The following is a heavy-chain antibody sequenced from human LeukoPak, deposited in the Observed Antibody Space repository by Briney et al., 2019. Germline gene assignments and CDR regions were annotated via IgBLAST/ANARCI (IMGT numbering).Heavy chain of an antibody. J-gene: IGHJ4*02. Sequence: GSLRLSCAASGFTFSSYSMNWVRQAPGKGLEWVSSITSSSSYIYYADSVKGRFTIPRDNAKNSLYLQMNSLRAEDTAVYYCARHVVGVGFDYWGQGTLVTVSS. CDR2: ITSSSSYI. V-gene: IGHV3-21*01. CDR1: GFTFSSYS. D-gene: IGHD3-22*01. CDR3: ARHVVGVGFDY.